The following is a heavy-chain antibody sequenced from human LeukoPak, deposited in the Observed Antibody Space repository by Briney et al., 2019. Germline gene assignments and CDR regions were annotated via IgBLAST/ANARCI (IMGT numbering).Heavy chain of an antibody. D-gene: IGHD2-15*01. Sequence: GSSVKVSCKASGGTFSSYAISWVRQAPGQGLEWMGGIIPIFGTSNYAQKFQGRVTITADKSTSTAYMELSRLRSDDTAVYYCFPGGGSSYSHRFFPWGQGTLVTVSS. CDR3: FPGGGSSYSHRFFP. J-gene: IGHJ4*02. CDR2: IIPIFGTS. V-gene: IGHV1-69*06. CDR1: GGTFSSYA.